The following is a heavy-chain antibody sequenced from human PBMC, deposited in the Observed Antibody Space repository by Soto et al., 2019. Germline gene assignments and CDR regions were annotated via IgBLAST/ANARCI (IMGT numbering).Heavy chain of an antibody. J-gene: IGHJ6*03. V-gene: IGHV3-23*01. CDR1: GLSFSSYA. Sequence: GGSLRLSCAASGLSFSSYAMSWVRQAPGRGLEWVSTISGSGGTTYYADSVKGRFTISRDNSKNTLYLQMNTLRAGDMALYYCACSIHPRYYYYYYYMDVWGKGTTVTVSS. CDR3: ACSIHPRYYYYYYYMDV. CDR2: ISGSGGTT. D-gene: IGHD6-13*01.